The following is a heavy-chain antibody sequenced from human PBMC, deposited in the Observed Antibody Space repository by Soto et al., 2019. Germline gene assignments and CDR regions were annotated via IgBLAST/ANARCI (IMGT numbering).Heavy chain of an antibody. V-gene: IGHV1-18*04. CDR1: GDTFSSFD. Sequence: QVLLVQSGPEVKRPGASVKVSCKASGDTFSSFDISWVRQAPGQGPEWRGCISAHNGNTNFAQKFQGRVSLTTDTPATTAYMELRRLRSDDAGVYCRTPFNFTVSGGNYHLHMDVWGTGTTVTVSS. D-gene: IGHD1-7*01. J-gene: IGHJ6*03. CDR2: ISAHNGNT. CDR3: TPFNFTVSGGNYHLHMDV.